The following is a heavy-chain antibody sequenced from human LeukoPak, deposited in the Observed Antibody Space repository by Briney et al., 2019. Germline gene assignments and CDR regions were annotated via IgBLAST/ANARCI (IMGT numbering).Heavy chain of an antibody. CDR2: ISSNEGST. Sequence: PGGSLRLSCSASGFTFSSYAMHWVRQAPGKGLEYVSAISSNEGSTYYADSVKGRFTISRDNSKNTLYLQMSSLRAEDTAVYYCVRVGSLNWFDPWGQGTLVTVSS. CDR1: GFTFSSYA. J-gene: IGHJ5*02. D-gene: IGHD3-10*01. CDR3: VRVGSLNWFDP. V-gene: IGHV3-64D*06.